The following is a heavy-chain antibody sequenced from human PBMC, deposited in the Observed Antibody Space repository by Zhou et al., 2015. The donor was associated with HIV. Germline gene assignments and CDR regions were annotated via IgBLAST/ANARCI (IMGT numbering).Heavy chain of an antibody. J-gene: IGHJ4*02. CDR2: ISAYNGNT. V-gene: IGHV1-18*01. Sequence: QVQLVQSGAEVKKPGASVKVSCKASGYTFTSYGISWVRQAPGQGLEWMGWISAYNGNTNYAQKLQGRVTMTTDTSTSTAYMELRSLRSDDTAVYYCASGTTMIVVGKTLVGYFDYWGQGTLVTVSS. D-gene: IGHD3-22*01. CDR3: ASGTTMIVVGKTLVGYFDY. CDR1: GYTFTSYG.